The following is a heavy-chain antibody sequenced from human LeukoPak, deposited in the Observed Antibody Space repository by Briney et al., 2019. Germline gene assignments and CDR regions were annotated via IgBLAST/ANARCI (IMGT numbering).Heavy chain of an antibody. J-gene: IGHJ3*02. CDR2: IYSGGST. CDR1: GFTVSSNY. V-gene: IGHV3-53*01. D-gene: IGHD3-22*01. CDR3: ARDHSSDRAFDI. Sequence: GGSQRLSCAGSGFTVSSNYMSRVRQAPGKGLEWVSVIYSGGSTYYADSVKGRFTISRDNSKNTLYLQMNSLRAEDTAVYYCARDHSSDRAFDIWGQGTMVTVSS.